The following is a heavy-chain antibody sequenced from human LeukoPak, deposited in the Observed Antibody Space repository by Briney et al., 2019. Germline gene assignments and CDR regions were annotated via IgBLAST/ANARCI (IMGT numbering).Heavy chain of an antibody. V-gene: IGHV3-49*03. Sequence: GGSLRLSCTASGITFGDYAMSWFRQAPGKGLEWVGFIRSKDYGGTTEYAASVKGRFTISRDDSKSIAYLQMNSLKTEDTAVYYCTRIWHLRGSYIFDYWGQGTLVTVSS. D-gene: IGHD1-26*01. CDR3: TRIWHLRGSYIFDY. CDR2: IRSKDYGGTT. J-gene: IGHJ4*02. CDR1: GITFGDYA.